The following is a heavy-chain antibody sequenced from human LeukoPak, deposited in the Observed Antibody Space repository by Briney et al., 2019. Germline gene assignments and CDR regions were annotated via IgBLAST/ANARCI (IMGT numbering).Heavy chain of an antibody. V-gene: IGHV4-39*01. CDR1: GGSISSSSFY. Sequence: SETLSLTCTVSGGSISSSSFYWGWIRQPPGKGLEWIGSIYYSGNTYYNPSLKSRVSISVDTSKNQFSLKLSSVTAADTAVYYCARHTGRLFDYWGQGTPVTVSS. D-gene: IGHD4-17*01. J-gene: IGHJ4*02. CDR2: IYYSGNT. CDR3: ARHTGRLFDY.